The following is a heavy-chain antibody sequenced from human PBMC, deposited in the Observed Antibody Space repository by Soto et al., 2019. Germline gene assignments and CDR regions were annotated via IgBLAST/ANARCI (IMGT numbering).Heavy chain of an antibody. V-gene: IGHV1-46*01. CDR2: INPSGGST. Sequence: GASVKVSCKASGYTFTSYYMHWVRQAPGQGLEWMGIINPSGGSTSYAQKFQGRVTMTRDTSTSTVYMELSSLRSEDTAVYYCARVSGITGTTMTFDYWGQGTLVTAPQ. CDR3: ARVSGITGTTMTFDY. CDR1: GYTFTSYY. J-gene: IGHJ4*02. D-gene: IGHD1-7*01.